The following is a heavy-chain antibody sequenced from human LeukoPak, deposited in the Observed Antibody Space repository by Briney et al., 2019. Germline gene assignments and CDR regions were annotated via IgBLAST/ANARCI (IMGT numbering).Heavy chain of an antibody. J-gene: IGHJ4*02. D-gene: IGHD1-14*01. Sequence: PGGSLRLSCAASGFTFSDYAMNWVRQAPGKGLEWVSTISGSGGSTYYAGSVKGRFTISRDNSKNTLYPQMNSLRAEDTAVYYCAKLHNLNSDYWGQGTLVTVSS. CDR3: AKLHNLNSDY. CDR1: GFTFSDYA. CDR2: ISGSGGST. V-gene: IGHV3-23*01.